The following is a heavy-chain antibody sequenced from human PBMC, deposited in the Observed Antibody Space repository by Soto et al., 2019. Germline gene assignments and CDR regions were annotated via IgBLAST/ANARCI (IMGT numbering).Heavy chain of an antibody. V-gene: IGHV3-23*01. J-gene: IGHJ6*03. CDR1: GFTFSSYA. Sequence: GGSLRLSCAASGFTFSSYAMSWVRQAPGKGLEWVSAISGSGGSTYYADSVKGRFTISRDNSKNTLYLQMNSLRAEDTAVYYCAKGVGRACSSTSCYFTYYMDVWGKGTTVTVSS. CDR3: AKGVGRACSSTSCYFTYYMDV. D-gene: IGHD2-2*01. CDR2: ISGSGGST.